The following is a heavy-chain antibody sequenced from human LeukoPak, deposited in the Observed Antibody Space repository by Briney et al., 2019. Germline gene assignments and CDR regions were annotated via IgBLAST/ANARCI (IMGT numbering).Heavy chain of an antibody. V-gene: IGHV3-21*01. Sequence: GGSLRLSCAASGFTFSSYSMNWVRQAPGKGLEWVSSISSSSSYIYYADSVKGRFTISRDNAKNSLYLQMNSLRAEDTAVYYCARGMAGYCSGGSCYGIVYAFDIWGQGTMVTVSS. CDR1: GFTFSSYS. J-gene: IGHJ3*02. CDR3: ARGMAGYCSGGSCYGIVYAFDI. D-gene: IGHD2-15*01. CDR2: ISSSSSYI.